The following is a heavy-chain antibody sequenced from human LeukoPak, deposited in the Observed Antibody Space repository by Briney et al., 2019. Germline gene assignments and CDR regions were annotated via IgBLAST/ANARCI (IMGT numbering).Heavy chain of an antibody. J-gene: IGHJ4*02. V-gene: IGHV4-31*03. Sequence: SETLSLTCTVSGGSNSSGGYYWSWSRQHPGKGLEWIGYIYYSGSTYYNPSLKSRVTISVDTSKNQFSLKLSSVTAADTAVYYCARFTVTTGDSDYWGQGTLVTVSS. CDR1: GGSNSSGGYY. CDR3: ARFTVTTGDSDY. D-gene: IGHD4-17*01. CDR2: IYYSGST.